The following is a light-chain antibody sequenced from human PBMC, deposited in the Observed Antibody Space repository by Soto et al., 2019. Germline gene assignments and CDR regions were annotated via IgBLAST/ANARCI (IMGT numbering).Light chain of an antibody. CDR3: HHYNNWPLT. CDR2: GAS. Sequence: EIVMTQSPASLSVSPGETATLSCRASQSVSSNLAWYQQKPGQAPRLLIYGASTRATGIPARFSGSWSGTEFTLTISSLQSEDFAVYYCHHYNNWPLTFGGGTKVESK. J-gene: IGKJ4*01. CDR1: QSVSSN. V-gene: IGKV3-15*01.